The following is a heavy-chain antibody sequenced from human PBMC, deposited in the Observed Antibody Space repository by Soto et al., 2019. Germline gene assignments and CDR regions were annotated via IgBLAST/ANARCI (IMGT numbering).Heavy chain of an antibody. CDR3: AKDGLWFGELNYYMDV. J-gene: IGHJ6*03. CDR2: ISYDGSNK. V-gene: IGHV3-30*18. Sequence: PGGALRPSCAASGFTLRSYCMQWGRPAPGKGLEWVAVISYDGSNKYYADSVKGRFTISRDNSKNTLYLQMNSLRAEDTAVYYCAKDGLWFGELNYYMDVWGKGTTVTVSS. D-gene: IGHD3-10*01. CDR1: GFTLRSYC.